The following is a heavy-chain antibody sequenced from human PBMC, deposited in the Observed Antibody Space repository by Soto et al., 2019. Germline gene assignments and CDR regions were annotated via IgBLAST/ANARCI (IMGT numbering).Heavy chain of an antibody. Sequence: SETLSLTCAVYGGSFSGYYWSWIRQPPGKGLEWIGEINHSGSTNYNPSLKSRVTISVDTSKNQFSLKLSSVTAADTAVYYCAMGSSGSYYNRGDNWFDPWGQGTLVTVS. D-gene: IGHD3-10*01. CDR2: INHSGST. CDR3: AMGSSGSYYNRGDNWFDP. V-gene: IGHV4-34*01. CDR1: GGSFSGYY. J-gene: IGHJ5*02.